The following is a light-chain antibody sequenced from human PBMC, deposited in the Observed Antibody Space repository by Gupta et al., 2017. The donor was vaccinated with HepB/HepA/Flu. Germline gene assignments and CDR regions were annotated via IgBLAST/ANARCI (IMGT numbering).Light chain of an antibody. CDR3: RSDTSSSNLV. Sequence: VPISCTGTSSAVGSYNRVSWYQPPPGTAPPLLLYEVSNRPSGVPDRFSGSKSGNTASLTISGLQAEDAADYYCRSDTSSSNLVFGTGTKVTVL. CDR1: SSAVGSYNR. J-gene: IGLJ1*01. CDR2: EVS. V-gene: IGLV2-18*02.